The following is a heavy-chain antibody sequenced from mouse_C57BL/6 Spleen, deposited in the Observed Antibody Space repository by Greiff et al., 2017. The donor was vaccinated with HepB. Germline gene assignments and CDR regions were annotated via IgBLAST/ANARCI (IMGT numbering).Heavy chain of an antibody. CDR1: GYAFSSSW. J-gene: IGHJ3*01. V-gene: IGHV1-82*01. CDR3: AREDYYGTEPFAY. CDR2: IYPGDGDT. Sequence: VQLKESGPELVKPGASVKISCKASGYAFSSSWMNWVKQRPGKGLEWIGRIYPGDGDTNYNGKFKGKATLTADKSSSTAYMQLSSLTSEDSAVYFCAREDYYGTEPFAYWGQGTLVTVSA. D-gene: IGHD1-1*01.